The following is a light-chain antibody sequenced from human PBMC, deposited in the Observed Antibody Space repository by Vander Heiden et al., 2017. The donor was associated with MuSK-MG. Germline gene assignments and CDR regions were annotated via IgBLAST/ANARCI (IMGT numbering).Light chain of an antibody. CDR2: GAS. CDR1: QSVSSSY. CDR3: QQECSSPTT. V-gene: IGKV3-20*01. Sequence: DIVLTQSPGTLSLSPGERATLSCRASQSVSSSYLAWYQQKPGQAPRLLIYGASSRATGIPDRFSGSGSGTDFTLTISRLEPEDFAVYYCQQECSSPTTFGPGTKVDIK. J-gene: IGKJ3*01.